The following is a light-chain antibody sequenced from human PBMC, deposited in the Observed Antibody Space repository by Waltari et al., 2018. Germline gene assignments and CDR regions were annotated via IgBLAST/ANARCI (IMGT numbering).Light chain of an antibody. V-gene: IGLV3-25*03. Sequence: SYELTQPPSVSVSPGQTARITCSGDALPKQYAYWYQQKPGQAPVLVIYKDSEMPSGLPERFSVSSAGTTVTLTISGVQAEDEADYYCQSADSSGTYVFGSGTKVTVL. CDR3: QSADSSGTYV. CDR1: ALPKQY. CDR2: KDS. J-gene: IGLJ6*01.